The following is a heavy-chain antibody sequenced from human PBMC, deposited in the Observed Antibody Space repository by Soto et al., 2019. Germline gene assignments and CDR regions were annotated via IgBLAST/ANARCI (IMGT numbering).Heavy chain of an antibody. J-gene: IGHJ5*01. CDR3: AREGGVLRLSNWFDS. D-gene: IGHD3-3*01. CDR2: SYYNGDT. CDR1: GGSVTSTSYY. Sequence: SETLSLTCTVSGGSVTSTSYYWSWVRQSPGKGLEWIGYSYYNGDTNYNPSLKSRVTISVDTSKNQFSLKLTSVTAADTGVYYCAREGGVLRLSNWFDSWGQGIQVTVSS. V-gene: IGHV4-61*01.